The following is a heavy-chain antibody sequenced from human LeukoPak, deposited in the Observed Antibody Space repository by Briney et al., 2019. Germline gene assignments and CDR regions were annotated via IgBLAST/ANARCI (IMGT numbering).Heavy chain of an antibody. V-gene: IGHV1-8*03. CDR1: GYTFTSYD. CDR2: MNPNSGNT. Sequence: ASVKVSCKASGYTFTSYDINWVRQATGQGLEWMGWMNPNSGNTGYAQKFQGRVTITRNTSISTAYMELSSLRSEDTAVYYCARGIPLYGGNSEGWFDPWGQGTLVTVSS. CDR3: ARGIPLYGGNSEGWFDP. J-gene: IGHJ5*02. D-gene: IGHD4-23*01.